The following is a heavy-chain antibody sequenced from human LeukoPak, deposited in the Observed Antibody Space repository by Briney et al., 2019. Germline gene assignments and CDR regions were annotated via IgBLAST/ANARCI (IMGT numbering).Heavy chain of an antibody. V-gene: IGHV3-23*01. D-gene: IGHD3-22*01. Sequence: GGSLRLSCAASGFTFSSYAMSWVRQAPGKGLEWVSAISGSGGSTYYADSVKGRFTISRDNSKNALYLQMNSLRAEDTAVYYCAKGASYYYDSSGYYGAFDIWGQGTMVTVSS. CDR3: AKGASYYYDSSGYYGAFDI. J-gene: IGHJ3*02. CDR2: ISGSGGST. CDR1: GFTFSSYA.